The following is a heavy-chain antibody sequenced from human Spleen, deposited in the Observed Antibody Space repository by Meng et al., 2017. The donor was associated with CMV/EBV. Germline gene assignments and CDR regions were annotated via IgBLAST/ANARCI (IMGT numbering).Heavy chain of an antibody. CDR2: IYYSGST. Sequence: SETLSLTCTVSGGSISSSSYYWGWIRQPPGKGLEWIGCIYYSGSTYYNPSLKSRVTISVDTSKNQFSLKLSSVTAADTAVYYCARAYGSGSYFSYYYYYGMDVWGQGTTVTVSS. CDR3: ARAYGSGSYFSYYYYYGMDV. V-gene: IGHV4-39*07. D-gene: IGHD3-10*01. J-gene: IGHJ6*02. CDR1: GGSISSSSYY.